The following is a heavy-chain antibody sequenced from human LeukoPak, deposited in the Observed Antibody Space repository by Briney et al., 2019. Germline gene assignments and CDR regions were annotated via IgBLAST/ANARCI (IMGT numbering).Heavy chain of an antibody. J-gene: IGHJ6*02. V-gene: IGHV1-69*01. CDR1: GGTFSSYA. CDR2: IIPIFGTA. D-gene: IGHD3-10*01. Sequence: SVKVSCKASGGTFSSYAISWVRQAPGQGLEWMGGIIPIFGTANYAQKFQGRVTTTADESTSTAYMELSSLRSEDTAVYYCARQITMVRGVIIDGMDVWGQGTTVTVSS. CDR3: ARQITMVRGVIIDGMDV.